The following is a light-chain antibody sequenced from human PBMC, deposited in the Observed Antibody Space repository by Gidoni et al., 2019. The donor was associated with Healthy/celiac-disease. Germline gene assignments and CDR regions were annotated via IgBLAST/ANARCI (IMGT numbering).Light chain of an antibody. CDR1: QSIISW. J-gene: IGKJ2*01. V-gene: IGKV1-5*03. Sequence: DIQMTQSPSTLSASVGDRVTITCRASQSIISWLAWYQQKPGKAPKLLIYKASSLESGVPSKFSGSGAGTEVTLTISSMQQDEYATYYCQKYNSYLYTFGQGTKLEIK. CDR3: QKYNSYLYT. CDR2: KAS.